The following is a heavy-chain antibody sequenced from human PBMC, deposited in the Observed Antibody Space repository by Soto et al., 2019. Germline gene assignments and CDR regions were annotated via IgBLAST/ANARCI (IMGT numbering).Heavy chain of an antibody. CDR1: GYTFTNHG. J-gene: IGHJ3*02. Sequence: QVQLVQSGAEVKKPGASVKVSCKTSGYTFTNHGINWVRQAPGQGLEWMGWINPYNANVNYAQKLQGRVTMTTDTSTSTAYMDLRSLKSDDTAVYYCARDRVAGIWGDAFDIWGQGTMVNVSS. CDR3: ARDRVAGIWGDAFDI. D-gene: IGHD3-16*01. CDR2: INPYNANV. V-gene: IGHV1-18*04.